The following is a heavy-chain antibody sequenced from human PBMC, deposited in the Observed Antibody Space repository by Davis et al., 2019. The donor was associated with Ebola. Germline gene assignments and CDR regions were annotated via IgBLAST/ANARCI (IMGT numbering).Heavy chain of an antibody. V-gene: IGHV3-30*04. Sequence: GESLKISCAASGFPFSNYAMHWVRQTPDKGLEWVAVASHDGTTTYYGDSVTGRFTISRDNSENTLYLQMNSLTADDTAVYYCARAVFHEVLDYWGQGTPVTVSS. J-gene: IGHJ4*02. CDR1: GFPFSNYA. D-gene: IGHD3-3*01. CDR3: ARAVFHEVLDY. CDR2: ASHDGTTT.